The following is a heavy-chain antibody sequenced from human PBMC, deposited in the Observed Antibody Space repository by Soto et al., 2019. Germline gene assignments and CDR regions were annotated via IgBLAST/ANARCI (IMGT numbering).Heavy chain of an antibody. J-gene: IGHJ6*02. Sequence: SVKVSCKASGGTFSSYTMSWVRRAPGQGLEWMGGIIPIFGTTTYAHKFQGRVTITADESTSTVYMELSSLRGEDTAVYYCARGPLTTLAYYYRMDVWGQGTTVTVSS. V-gene: IGHV1-69*13. CDR3: ARGPLTTLAYYYRMDV. CDR1: GGTFSSYT. CDR2: IIPIFGTT. D-gene: IGHD4-4*01.